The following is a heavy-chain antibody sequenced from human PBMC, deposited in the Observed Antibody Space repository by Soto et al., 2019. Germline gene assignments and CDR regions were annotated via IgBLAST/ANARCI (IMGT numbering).Heavy chain of an antibody. CDR2: IWYDGSNK. CDR3: ARGDYDSSGYLLYYYYGMDV. CDR1: GFTFSSYG. Sequence: QVQLVESGGGVVQPGRSLRLSCAASGFTFSSYGMHWVRQAPGKGLEWVAVIWYDGSNKYYADSVKGRFTISRDNSKNTLYLQMNSLRAEDTAVYYCARGDYDSSGYLLYYYYGMDVWGQGTTVTVSS. D-gene: IGHD3-22*01. J-gene: IGHJ6*02. V-gene: IGHV3-30*19.